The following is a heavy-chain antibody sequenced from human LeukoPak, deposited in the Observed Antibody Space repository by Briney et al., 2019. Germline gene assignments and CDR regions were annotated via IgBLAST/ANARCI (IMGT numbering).Heavy chain of an antibody. V-gene: IGHV3-30*02. D-gene: IGHD6-6*01. J-gene: IGHJ4*02. CDR1: GFTFSSYS. Sequence: GGSLRLSCAASGFTFSSYSMNWVRQAPGKGLEWVAFIRYDGSNKYYADSVKGRFTISRDNSKNTLYLQMNSLRAEDTAVYYCAKLPSSSSGSFDYWGQGTLVTVSS. CDR3: AKLPSSSSGSFDY. CDR2: IRYDGSNK.